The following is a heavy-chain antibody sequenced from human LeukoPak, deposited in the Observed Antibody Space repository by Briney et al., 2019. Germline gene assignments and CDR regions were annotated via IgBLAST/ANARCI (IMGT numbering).Heavy chain of an antibody. D-gene: IGHD2-8*01. J-gene: IGHJ4*02. CDR3: ARVEFGVYAIYYFDY. CDR2: IIPILGIA. V-gene: IGHV1-69*04. CDR1: GYTFTSYY. Sequence: SVKVSCKASGYTFTSYYIHWVRQAPGQGLEWMGRIIPILGIANYAQKFQGRVTITADKSTSTAYMELSSLRSEDAAVYYCARVEFGVYAIYYFDYWGQGTLVTVSS.